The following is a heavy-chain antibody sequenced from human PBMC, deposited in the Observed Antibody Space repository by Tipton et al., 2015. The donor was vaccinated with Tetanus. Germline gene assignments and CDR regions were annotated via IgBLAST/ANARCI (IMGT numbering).Heavy chain of an antibody. CDR1: GLIFSSYG. D-gene: IGHD2-15*01. V-gene: IGHV3-33*01. Sequence: SLRLSCAASGLIFSSYGIHWVRQAPGKGLERVAVSWYDGTDKYYADSVKGRFTISRDNSKNTLYLQMNSLRAEDTAVYYCAREADCSGGSCFSGDFDNWGQGTQVTVSS. CDR3: AREADCSGGSCFSGDFDN. CDR2: SWYDGTDK. J-gene: IGHJ4*02.